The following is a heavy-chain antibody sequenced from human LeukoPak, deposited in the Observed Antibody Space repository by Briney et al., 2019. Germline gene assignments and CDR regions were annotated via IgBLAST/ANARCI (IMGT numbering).Heavy chain of an antibody. J-gene: IGHJ6*02. D-gene: IGHD3-3*01. CDR3: ARDSPVLRFLEWFYGMDV. CDR1: GFTFSSYS. V-gene: IGHV3-48*02. Sequence: GGSLRLSCAASGFTFSSYSMNWVRQAPGKGLEWVSYISSSSSTIYYADSVKGRFIISRDNAKNSLYLQMNSLRDEDTAVYYCARDSPVLRFLEWFYGMDVWGQGTTVTVSS. CDR2: ISSSSSTI.